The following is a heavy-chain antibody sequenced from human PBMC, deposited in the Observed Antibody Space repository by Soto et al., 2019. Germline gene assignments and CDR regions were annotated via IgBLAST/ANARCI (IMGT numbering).Heavy chain of an antibody. V-gene: IGHV4-4*02. CDR3: ARGGAAAGAH. CDR2: IYPSGNS. D-gene: IGHD6-13*01. CDR1: GASISGRHW. Sequence: QVQLQESGPGLVKPSVTLSLTCAVSGASISGRHWWSWVRQPPGEGLEWIGQIYPSGNSNYNPSLKSRVPISVDKSKNQFSLDLTSVTAAGTAVYYCARGGAAAGAHWGQGILVTVSS. J-gene: IGHJ4*02.